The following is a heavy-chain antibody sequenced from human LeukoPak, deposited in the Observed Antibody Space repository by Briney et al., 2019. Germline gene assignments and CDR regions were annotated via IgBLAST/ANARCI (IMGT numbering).Heavy chain of an antibody. V-gene: IGHV3-23*01. D-gene: IGHD1-26*01. CDR3: AKPSKTHGATSFDY. CDR1: GFTFSSYE. J-gene: IGHJ4*02. Sequence: GGSLRLSCAASGFTFSSYEMNWVRQAPGKGLEWISYITGSGDTIYYADSVKGRFTISRDNSENTLYLQMNGLRAEDTAVYYCAKPSKTHGATSFDYWGQGTLVTVSS. CDR2: ITGSGDTI.